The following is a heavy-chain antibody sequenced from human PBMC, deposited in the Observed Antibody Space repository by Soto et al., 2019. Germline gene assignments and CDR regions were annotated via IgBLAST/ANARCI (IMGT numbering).Heavy chain of an antibody. CDR3: ARDFVEMATIPNYYGMDV. Sequence: LRLSCAASGFTFSSYGMHWVRQAPGKGLEWVAVIWYDGSNKYYADSVKGRFTISRDNSKNTLYLQMNSLRAEDTAVYYCARDFVEMATIPNYYGMDVWGQGTTVTVSS. D-gene: IGHD5-12*01. CDR2: IWYDGSNK. V-gene: IGHV3-33*01. CDR1: GFTFSSYG. J-gene: IGHJ6*02.